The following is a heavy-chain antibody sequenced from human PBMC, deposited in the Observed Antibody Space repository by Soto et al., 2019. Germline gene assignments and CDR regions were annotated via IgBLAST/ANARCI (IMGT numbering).Heavy chain of an antibody. CDR3: ARGVLSSYGMDV. CDR1: GYTFTSYD. CDR2: MNPNSGNT. D-gene: IGHD3-9*01. V-gene: IGHV1-8*01. J-gene: IGHJ6*02. Sequence: QVQLVQSGAEVKKPGASVKVSCKASGYTFTSYDINWVRQATGQGLEWMGWMNPNSGNTGYAQKFQGRGTMTRNTSISTAYMGLSSLRSEDTAVYYCARGVLSSYGMDVWGQGTTVTVSS.